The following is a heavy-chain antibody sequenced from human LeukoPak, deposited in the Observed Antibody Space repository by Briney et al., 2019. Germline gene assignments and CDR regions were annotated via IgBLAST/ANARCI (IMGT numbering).Heavy chain of an antibody. CDR1: GFTFSSYA. J-gene: IGHJ4*02. CDR2: ISGSGGST. Sequence: PGGSLRLSCAASGFTFSSYAMSWVRQAPGKGLEWVSAISGSGGSTYYADSVKGRFTISRDNSKNTLYLQMNSLKTEDTAVYYCTTGVSRHYWGQGTLVTVSS. V-gene: IGHV3-23*01. CDR3: TTGVSRHY.